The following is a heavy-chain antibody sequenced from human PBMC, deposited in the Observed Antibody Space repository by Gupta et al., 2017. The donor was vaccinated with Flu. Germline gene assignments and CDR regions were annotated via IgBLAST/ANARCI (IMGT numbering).Heavy chain of an antibody. CDR2: IWYDGSNK. J-gene: IGHJ4*02. V-gene: IGHV3-33*01. D-gene: IGHD3-22*01. CDR1: GFTFSSYG. CDR3: ARDLSGNNEGDYYDSSGHDY. Sequence: QVQLVESGGAVVQPGRSLRLSCAASGFTFSSYGMHWVRQAPGKGLEWVAVIWYDGSNKYYADSVKGRFTISRDNSKNTLYLQMNSLRAEDTAVYYCARDLSGNNEGDYYDSSGHDYWGQGTLVTVSS.